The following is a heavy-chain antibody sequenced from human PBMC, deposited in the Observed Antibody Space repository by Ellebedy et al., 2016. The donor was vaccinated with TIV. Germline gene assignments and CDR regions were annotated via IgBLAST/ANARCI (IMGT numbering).Heavy chain of an antibody. V-gene: IGHV3-48*01. D-gene: IGHD3-22*01. CDR1: GFTFSSFS. CDR3: ARIPYYHSSGWVTYFDY. CDR2: ISASSTTI. J-gene: IGHJ4*02. Sequence: GESLKISCAVSGFTFSSFSMNWVRRAPGKGLEWISYISASSTTIYYADSVKGRFTISRDSSKNTLSLQMNSLRGEDTTLYYCARIPYYHSSGWVTYFDYWGQGTLVTVSS.